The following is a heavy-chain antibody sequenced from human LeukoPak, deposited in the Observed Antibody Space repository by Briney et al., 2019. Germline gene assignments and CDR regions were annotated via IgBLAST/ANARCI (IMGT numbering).Heavy chain of an antibody. CDR2: IYTSGST. D-gene: IGHD1-26*01. CDR1: GGSISSGYYY. V-gene: IGHV4-61*02. CDR3: ARGSVGATGENYFDY. J-gene: IGHJ4*02. Sequence: SQTLSLTCTVSGGSISSGYYYRSWIRQPAGKGLEWIGRIYTSGSTNYNPSLKSRLTISEDMSKNQFSLRLSSVTAADTAVYYCARGSVGATGENYFDYWGQGTLVTVSS.